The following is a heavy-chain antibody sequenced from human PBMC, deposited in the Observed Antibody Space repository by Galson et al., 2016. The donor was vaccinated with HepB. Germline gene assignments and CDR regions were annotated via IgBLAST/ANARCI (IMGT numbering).Heavy chain of an antibody. CDR2: IENDGSRK. D-gene: IGHD3-16*01. CDR1: GFSFRSYW. CDR3: AKEGDFYGMDV. V-gene: IGHV3-74*01. J-gene: IGHJ6*02. Sequence: SLRLSCAASGFSFRSYWMHWVRQAPGMGLVWVSRIENDGSRKSYSDSVKGRFNISRDNAKNTVFLQMNSLRVEDTAVYYCAKEGDFYGMDVWGQGTTVTVSS.